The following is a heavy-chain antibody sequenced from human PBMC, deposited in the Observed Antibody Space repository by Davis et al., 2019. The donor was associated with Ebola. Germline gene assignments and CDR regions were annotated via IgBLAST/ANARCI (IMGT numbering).Heavy chain of an antibody. D-gene: IGHD5-18*01. Sequence: MPSETLSLTCTVSGTSIRPYYWSWIRQPPGKGLEWIGYIYYSGSTNYNPSLKSRVTISVDTSKNQFSLKLSSVTAADTAVYYCARSVHGYSYGTYYYYGMDVWGQGTMVTVSS. CDR2: IYYSGST. CDR3: ARSVHGYSYGTYYYYGMDV. J-gene: IGHJ6*02. CDR1: GTSIRPYY. V-gene: IGHV4-59*01.